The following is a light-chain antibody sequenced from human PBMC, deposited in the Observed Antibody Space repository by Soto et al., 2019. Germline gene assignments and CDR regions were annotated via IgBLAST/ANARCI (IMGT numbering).Light chain of an antibody. J-gene: IGKJ1*01. CDR1: QSLGGN. CDR2: RAS. CDR3: QQYNNWPPWT. Sequence: EIVMTQSPATLAVSPGDTATLSCRASQSLGGNLAWYQQKPGQAPRLLIFRASSRATGVPARFSASASGTDFTLTISGLQSDDFAVYYCQQYNNWPPWTFGPGTKVDIK. V-gene: IGKV3-15*01.